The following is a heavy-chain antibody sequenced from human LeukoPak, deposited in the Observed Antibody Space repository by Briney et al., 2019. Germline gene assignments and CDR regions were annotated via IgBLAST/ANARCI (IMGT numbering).Heavy chain of an antibody. CDR1: GFTFSSYA. V-gene: IGHV3-30*04. Sequence: GRSLRLSCAASGFTFSSYAMHWVRQAPGKGLEWVTIISYDGSNKYYADSVKGRFTISRDNSKNTLYLQMNSLRAEDTAVYYCAKGVGDYYDSSAGDYWGQGTLVTVSS. J-gene: IGHJ4*02. CDR3: AKGVGDYYDSSAGDY. CDR2: ISYDGSNK. D-gene: IGHD3-22*01.